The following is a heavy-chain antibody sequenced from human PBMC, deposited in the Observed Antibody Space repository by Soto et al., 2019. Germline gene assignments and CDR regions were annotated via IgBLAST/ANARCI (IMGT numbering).Heavy chain of an antibody. V-gene: IGHV4-4*02. CDR3: ASLSTSTPNYYFDY. CDR1: GGSISSSNW. D-gene: IGHD1-1*01. CDR2: IYHSGST. Sequence: SETLSLTCAVSGGSISSSNWWSWVRQPPGKGLEWIGEIYHSGSTNYNPSLKSRVTISVDKSKNQFSLKLSSVTAADTAVYYCASLSTSTPNYYFDYWGQGTLVTVSS. J-gene: IGHJ4*02.